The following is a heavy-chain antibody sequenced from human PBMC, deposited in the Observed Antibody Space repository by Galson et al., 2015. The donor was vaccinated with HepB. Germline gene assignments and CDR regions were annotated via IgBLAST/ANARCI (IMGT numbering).Heavy chain of an antibody. J-gene: IGHJ4*02. CDR2: IKQDGSEK. D-gene: IGHD5-12*01. CDR1: GFTFSSYW. V-gene: IGHV3-7*03. CDR3: ARDLRLKYSGYRGGLIDY. Sequence: SLRLSCAASGFTFSSYWMSWVRQAPGKGLEWVANIKQDGSEKYYVDSVKGRFTISRDNAKNPLYLQMNSLRAEDTAVYYCARDLRLKYSGYRGGLIDYWGQGTLVTVSS.